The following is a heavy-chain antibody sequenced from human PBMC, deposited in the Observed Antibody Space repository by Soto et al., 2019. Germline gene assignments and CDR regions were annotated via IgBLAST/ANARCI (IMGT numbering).Heavy chain of an antibody. V-gene: IGHV4-34*01. Sequence: SETLSLTCAVYGGSFSGYYWSWIRQPPGKGLEWIGEINHSGSTNYNPSLKSRVTISVDTSKNQFSLKLSSVTAADTAVYYCARGRRYSSGWYGGRLNWFDTWGQGTLVTVSS. J-gene: IGHJ5*02. CDR3: ARGRRYSSGWYGGRLNWFDT. D-gene: IGHD6-19*01. CDR1: GGSFSGYY. CDR2: INHSGST.